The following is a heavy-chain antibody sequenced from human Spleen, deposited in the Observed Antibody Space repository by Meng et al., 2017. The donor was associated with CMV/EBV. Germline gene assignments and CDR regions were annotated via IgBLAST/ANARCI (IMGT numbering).Heavy chain of an antibody. CDR2: IYHRGNT. CDR1: GGSISSNSW. CDR3: ARDPGGEAPLDY. V-gene: IGHV4-4*02. J-gene: IGHJ4*02. D-gene: IGHD1-14*01. Sequence: CAVSGGSISSNSWWTGVRQPPGKGLEWIGEIYHRGNTNYNPSLESRVTISLDKSKNQFSLKLTSVTAADTAIYYCARDPGGEAPLDYWGQGTLVTVSS.